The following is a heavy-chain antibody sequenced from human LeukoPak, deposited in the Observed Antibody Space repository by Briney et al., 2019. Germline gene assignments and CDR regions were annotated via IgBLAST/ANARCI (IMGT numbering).Heavy chain of an antibody. Sequence: GGSLRLSCTASGFTFGDYAMSWVRQAPGKGLEWVGFIRSKAYGGTTEYAASVKGRFTISRDDSKSIAYLQMNSLKTEDTAVYYCTRAATSGRGPKFDYWGQGTLVTVSS. D-gene: IGHD6-19*01. CDR2: IRSKAYGGTT. J-gene: IGHJ4*02. V-gene: IGHV3-49*04. CDR1: GFTFGDYA. CDR3: TRAATSGRGPKFDY.